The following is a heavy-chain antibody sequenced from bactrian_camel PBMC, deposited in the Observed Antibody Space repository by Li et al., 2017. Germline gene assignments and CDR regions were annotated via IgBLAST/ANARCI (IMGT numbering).Heavy chain of an antibody. CDR2: IDGGGGS. V-gene: IGHV3S40*01. CDR1: GLSFSNNY. D-gene: IGHD5*01. J-gene: IGHJ6*01. Sequence: VQLVESGGGLVQPGGSLRLSCAASGLSFSNNYFNWVRQVPGKGLEYVTAIDGGGGSYYPDSVKGRFTISRDNAKNSVYLQMNSLKPEDTAVYYCVKDDWGWSFGSWGQGTQVTVS. CDR3: VKDDWGWSFGS.